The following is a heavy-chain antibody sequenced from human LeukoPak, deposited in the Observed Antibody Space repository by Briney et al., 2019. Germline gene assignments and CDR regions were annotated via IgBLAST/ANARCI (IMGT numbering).Heavy chain of an antibody. CDR1: GYTFTSYG. CDR2: ISAYNGNT. V-gene: IGHV1-18*01. J-gene: IGHJ4*02. D-gene: IGHD5-24*01. Sequence: ASVKVSCKASGYTFTSYGISWVRQAPGQGLEWMGWISAYNGNTNYAQKLQGRVTMTTDTSTSTAYMELRRLRSDDTAVYYCARDMWKEMATSNFDYWGQGTLVTVSS. CDR3: ARDMWKEMATSNFDY.